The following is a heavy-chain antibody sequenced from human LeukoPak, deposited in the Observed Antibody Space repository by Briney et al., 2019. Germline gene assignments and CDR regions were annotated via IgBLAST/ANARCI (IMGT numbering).Heavy chain of an antibody. D-gene: IGHD3-22*01. CDR3: TTDVNPYYYDSSGYYFDY. J-gene: IGHJ4*02. V-gene: IGHV3-23*01. Sequence: GGSLRLSCAASGFTFSSYGMSWVRQAPGKGLEWVSAISGSGGSTYYADSVKGRFTISRDNSKNTLYLQMNSLKTEDTAVYYCTTDVNPYYYDSSGYYFDYWGQGTLVTVSS. CDR1: GFTFSSYG. CDR2: ISGSGGST.